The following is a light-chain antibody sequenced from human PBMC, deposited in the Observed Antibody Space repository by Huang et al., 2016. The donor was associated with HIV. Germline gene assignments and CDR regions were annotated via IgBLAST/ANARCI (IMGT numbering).Light chain of an antibody. CDR1: QDITNY. Sequence: DIQMTQSPSSLSASVGDRITITCRTSQDITNYLAWSQQKPGTVPKLLIYAASTLEAGVPSRFSGSGSGADFTLTISSLQPEDVATYYCQKYNSAPPTFGGGTKVEIK. V-gene: IGKV1-27*01. CDR2: AAS. CDR3: QKYNSAPPT. J-gene: IGKJ4*01.